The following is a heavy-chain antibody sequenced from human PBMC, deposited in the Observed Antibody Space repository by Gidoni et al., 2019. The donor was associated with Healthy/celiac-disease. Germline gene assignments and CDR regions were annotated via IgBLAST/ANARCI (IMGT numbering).Heavy chain of an antibody. V-gene: IGHV3-21*01. J-gene: IGHJ4*02. CDR2: ISSSSSYI. D-gene: IGHD5-18*01. CDR1: GFTFSSYS. Sequence: EVQLVESGGGLVKPGGSLRLSCAASGFTFSSYSMNWVRQAPGKGLEWVSSISSSSSYIYYADSVKGRFTISRDNAKNSLYLQMNSLRAEDTAVYYCASSVGIQLWYYDYWGQGTLVTVSS. CDR3: ASSVGIQLWYYDY.